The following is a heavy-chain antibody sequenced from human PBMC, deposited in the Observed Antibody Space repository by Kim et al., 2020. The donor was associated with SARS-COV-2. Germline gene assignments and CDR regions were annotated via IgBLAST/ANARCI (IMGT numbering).Heavy chain of an antibody. V-gene: IGHV3-23*01. D-gene: IGHD2-21*01. CDR2: ITGSGGNT. Sequence: GGSLRLSCAASGFTFSSSDLSWVRQAPGKGLEWVSGITGSGGNTFYADSVKGRFTISRDNFKNTLFLQMNRLRAEDTAVYYCAKVAWGADYGLWGQGTMVTVSS. J-gene: IGHJ3*01. CDR3: AKVAWGADYGL. CDR1: GFTFSSSD.